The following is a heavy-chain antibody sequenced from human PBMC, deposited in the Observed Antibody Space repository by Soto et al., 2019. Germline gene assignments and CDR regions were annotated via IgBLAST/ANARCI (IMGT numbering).Heavy chain of an antibody. CDR3: ARGWGLYYFDY. Sequence: QVQLVQSGAEVKKPGASVKVSCKASGYTFTSYAMHWVRQAPGQRLEWMGWINAGNGNTKYSQKFQGRVTITRDTAASTAYMELSSRRSEDTAVDDCARGWGLYYFDYWGQGTLVTVSS. CDR1: GYTFTSYA. V-gene: IGHV1-3*01. CDR2: INAGNGNT. J-gene: IGHJ4*02. D-gene: IGHD7-27*01.